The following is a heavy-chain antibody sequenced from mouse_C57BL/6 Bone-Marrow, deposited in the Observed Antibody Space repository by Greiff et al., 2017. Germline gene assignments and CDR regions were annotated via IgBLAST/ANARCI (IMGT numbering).Heavy chain of an antibody. Sequence: QVQLQQSGAELVRPGTSVKVSCKASGYAFTNYLIEWVKQRPGQGLEWIGVINPGSGGTNYNEKFKGKATLTADKSSSTAYMQLSSLTSEDSAVYFCARIYDGYYYAMDYWGQGTSVTVSS. J-gene: IGHJ4*01. CDR1: GYAFTNYL. D-gene: IGHD2-3*01. CDR2: INPGSGGT. V-gene: IGHV1-54*01. CDR3: ARIYDGYYYAMDY.